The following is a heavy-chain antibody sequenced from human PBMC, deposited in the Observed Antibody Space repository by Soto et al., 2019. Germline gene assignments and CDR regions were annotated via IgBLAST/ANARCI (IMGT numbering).Heavy chain of an antibody. Sequence: SETLSLTCTVSGDSISDYYWSWIRQPAGKGLEWIGRIYTTGSTDYNPSLKSRVTTSIDMSKNQFSLKVTSMTAADTAVYYCARERREKIHDGYDIDYWGQGTLVTVSS. CDR2: IYTTGST. J-gene: IGHJ4*02. CDR1: GDSISDYY. CDR3: ARERREKIHDGYDIDY. D-gene: IGHD5-12*01. V-gene: IGHV4-4*07.